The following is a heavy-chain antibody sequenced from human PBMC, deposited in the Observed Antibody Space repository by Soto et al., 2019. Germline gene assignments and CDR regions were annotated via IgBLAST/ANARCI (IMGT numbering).Heavy chain of an antibody. Sequence: QITLKESGPTLVKPTQTLTLTCTFSGFSLSTSGVGVGWIRQPPGKALEWLALIYWNDDKRYSPSLKSRLTITKDTSKTQVVLTMTNMDPVDTATYYCAHIPNRGYYDSSGYYLAEYFQHWGQGTLVTVSS. CDR2: IYWNDDK. V-gene: IGHV2-5*01. CDR1: GFSLSTSGVG. D-gene: IGHD3-22*01. J-gene: IGHJ1*01. CDR3: AHIPNRGYYDSSGYYLAEYFQH.